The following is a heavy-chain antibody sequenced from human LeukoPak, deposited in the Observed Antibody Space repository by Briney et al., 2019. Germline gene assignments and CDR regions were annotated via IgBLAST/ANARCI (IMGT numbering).Heavy chain of an antibody. CDR1: GGTFSSYA. D-gene: IGHD2-2*02. CDR2: IIPIFGTA. CDR3: ARESIVVVPAAIPWFDP. V-gene: IGHV1-69*06. J-gene: IGHJ5*02. Sequence: ASVKVSCKASGGTFSSYAISWVRQAPGQGLEWMGGIIPIFGTANYAQKFRGRVTITADKSTSTAYMELSSLRSEDTAVYYCARESIVVVPAAIPWFDPWGQGTLVTVSS.